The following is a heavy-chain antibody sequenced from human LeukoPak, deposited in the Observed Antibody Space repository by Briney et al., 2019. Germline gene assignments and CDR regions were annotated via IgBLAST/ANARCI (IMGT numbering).Heavy chain of an antibody. CDR2: ISAYNGNT. CDR1: GYTFTSYG. V-gene: IGHV1-18*01. Sequence: GASVKVSCKPSGYTFTSYGISRVRQAPGQGLEWMGWISAYNGNTNYAQKLQGRVTMTTDTSTSTAYMELRSLRSDDTAVYYCARVRLATVTTGWFDPWGQGTLVTVSS. J-gene: IGHJ5*02. CDR3: ARVRLATVTTGWFDP. D-gene: IGHD4-17*01.